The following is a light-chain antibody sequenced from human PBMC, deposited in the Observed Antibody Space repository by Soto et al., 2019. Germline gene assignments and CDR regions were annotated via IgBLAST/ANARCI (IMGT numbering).Light chain of an antibody. V-gene: IGLV1-44*01. CDR3: AAWDDSLNGFYV. CDR1: SSNIGTNT. Sequence: QSVLTQPPSASGTPGQRVTISCSGSSSNIGTNTVNWYQQLPGTAPKLLIFSSNQRPSGVSDRFSGSKSGTSASLAISGLQSEAEADYYCAAWDDSLNGFYVFGTGTKVTVL. J-gene: IGLJ1*01. CDR2: SSN.